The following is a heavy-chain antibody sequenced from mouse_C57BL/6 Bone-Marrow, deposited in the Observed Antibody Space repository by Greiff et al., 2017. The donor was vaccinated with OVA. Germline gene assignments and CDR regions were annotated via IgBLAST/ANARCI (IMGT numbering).Heavy chain of an antibody. CDR1: GFSLTSYG. CDR2: IWRGGST. J-gene: IGHJ3*01. V-gene: IGHV2-5*01. D-gene: IGHD1-1*01. Sequence: VQLQQSGPGLVQPSQSLSITCTVSGFSLTSYGVHWVRQSPGKGLEWLGVIWRGGSTDYNAAFMSRLSITKDNSKSQVFFKMNSLQADDTAIYYCAKAGYYGSSPWFAYWGQGTLVTVSA. CDR3: AKAGYYGSSPWFAY.